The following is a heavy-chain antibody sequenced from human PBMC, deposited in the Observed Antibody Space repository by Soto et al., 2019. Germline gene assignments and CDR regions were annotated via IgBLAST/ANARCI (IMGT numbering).Heavy chain of an antibody. D-gene: IGHD5-12*01. Sequence: GGSLRLSCAASGFTFSSYSMNWVRQGPGKGLEWVSYIGSSTIYYADSVKGRFTISRDNAKNSLYLQMNSLRDEDTAVYFCARSGGYGNSLFDYWGQGTLVTVSS. CDR1: GFTFSSYS. J-gene: IGHJ4*02. V-gene: IGHV3-48*02. CDR2: IGSSTI. CDR3: ARSGGYGNSLFDY.